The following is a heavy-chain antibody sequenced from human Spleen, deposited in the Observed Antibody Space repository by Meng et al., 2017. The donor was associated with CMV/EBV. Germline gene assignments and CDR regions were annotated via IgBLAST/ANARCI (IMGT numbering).Heavy chain of an antibody. CDR1: GFTFSSFE. D-gene: IGHD7-27*01. Sequence: GGSLRLSCAASGFTFSSFEMNWVRQAPGKGLQWISYINNSGGTIYYADSVKGRLTISRDNAKNSLYLQMNSLRAEDTAVYYCAFLGTYFDYWGQGALVTVSS. CDR2: INNSGGTI. J-gene: IGHJ4*02. V-gene: IGHV3-48*03. CDR3: AFLGTYFDY.